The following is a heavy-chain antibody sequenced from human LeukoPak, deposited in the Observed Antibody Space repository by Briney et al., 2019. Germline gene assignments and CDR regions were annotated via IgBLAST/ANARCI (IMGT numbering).Heavy chain of an antibody. V-gene: IGHV4-4*02. J-gene: IGHJ6*02. CDR3: ARREDYYYYYGMDV. CDR1: GGSIRSSNW. D-gene: IGHD1-26*01. CDR2: IYHSGST. Sequence: SETLSLTWAVSGGSIRSSNWWSWVRQPPGKGLEWIGEIYHSGSTNYNPSLKSRVTISVDKSKNQFSLKLSSVTAADTAVYYCARREDYYYYYGMDVWGQGTTVTVSS.